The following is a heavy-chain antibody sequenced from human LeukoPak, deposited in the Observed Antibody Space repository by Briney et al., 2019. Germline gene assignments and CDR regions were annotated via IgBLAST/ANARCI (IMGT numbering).Heavy chain of an antibody. D-gene: IGHD3-3*01. CDR3: AKKDGITIFGVGTLRPPFDP. CDR2: IKEDGSDK. J-gene: IGHJ5*02. Sequence: PGGSLRFCCEASVSISNCCMSWVRQAPGKGLEWVANIKEDGSDKYYGESVKGRFTISRDNAKNSVYLQMSSLRAEDTAVYYCAKKDGITIFGVGTLRPPFDPWGQGPLVTVSS. V-gene: IGHV3-7*03. CDR1: VSISNCC.